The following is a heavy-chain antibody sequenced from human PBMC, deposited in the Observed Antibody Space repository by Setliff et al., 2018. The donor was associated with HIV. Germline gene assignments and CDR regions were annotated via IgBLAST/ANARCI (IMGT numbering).Heavy chain of an antibody. CDR1: GGSISGYY. D-gene: IGHD6-13*01. Sequence: SETLSLTCTVSGGSISGYYWSWIRQPPGKGLEWIGYIFYSGSTNYNPSLKSRVTISVDTSQNQFSLNLTSVTAADTAVYYCAGSSSYSFDFWGQGTLVTVSS. V-gene: IGHV4-59*12. CDR2: IFYSGST. J-gene: IGHJ4*02. CDR3: AGSSSYSFDF.